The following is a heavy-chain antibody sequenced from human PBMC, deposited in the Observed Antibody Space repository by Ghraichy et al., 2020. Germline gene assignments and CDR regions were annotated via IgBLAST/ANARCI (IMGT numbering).Heavy chain of an antibody. D-gene: IGHD6-13*01. J-gene: IGHJ4*02. CDR1: GFTVSINY. V-gene: IGHV3-66*02. CDR3: ARDVAPAGDFDY. CDR2: IYSGGST. Sequence: GESLNISCAASGFTVSINYMSWVRQAPGKGLEWVSVIYSGGSTYYADSVKGRFTISRDNSKNTLDLHMNSLRAEDTAVYYCARDVAPAGDFDYWGQGTLVTVSS.